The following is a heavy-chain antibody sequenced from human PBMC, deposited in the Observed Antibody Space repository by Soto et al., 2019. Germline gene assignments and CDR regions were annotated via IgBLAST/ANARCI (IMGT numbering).Heavy chain of an antibody. D-gene: IGHD3-22*01. Sequence: GGSLRLSCAASGFTFSDHYMDWVRQAPGKGLEWVGRTRNKDNSYSTEYAASVKGRFTISRDDSNNSLYLQMNSLETEDTAVYYCTINYYDTSGYSIDIWGQGTMVTVSS. J-gene: IGHJ3*02. V-gene: IGHV3-72*01. CDR3: TINYYDTSGYSIDI. CDR2: TRNKDNSYST. CDR1: GFTFSDHY.